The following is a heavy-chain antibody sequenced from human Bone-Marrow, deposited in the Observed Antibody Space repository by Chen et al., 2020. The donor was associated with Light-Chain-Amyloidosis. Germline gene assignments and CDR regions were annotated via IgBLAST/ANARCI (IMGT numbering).Heavy chain of an antibody. CDR1: GYTFTDFY. CDR3: AKDSEIRGLIYAMNV. J-gene: IGHJ6*02. CDR2: INPDTGGT. D-gene: IGHD3-10*01. V-gene: IGHV1-2*04. Sequence: QVQMVQSGAEVKEPGASIKVSCKTSGYTFTDFYIHWVRQAPGQGLEWMAWINPDTGGTRYAQKFQGWITVTRETSTRTVYMELSRLRSGDTAVYYCAKDSEIRGLIYAMNVWGQGTTVTVSS.